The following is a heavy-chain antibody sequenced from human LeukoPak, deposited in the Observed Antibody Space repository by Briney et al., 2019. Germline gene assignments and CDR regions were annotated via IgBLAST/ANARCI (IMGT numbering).Heavy chain of an antibody. D-gene: IGHD3-9*01. J-gene: IGHJ4*02. CDR2: INPNSGGT. V-gene: IGHV1-2*02. Sequence: ASVKVSCKASGYTFTGYYMHWVRQAPGQGLEWMGWINPNSGGTNYAQKFQGRVTMTRDTSISTAYMELSRLRSDDTAVYYCARDIGRYFDWLSNPYCFDYWGQGTLVTVSS. CDR1: GYTFTGYY. CDR3: ARDIGRYFDWLSNPYCFDY.